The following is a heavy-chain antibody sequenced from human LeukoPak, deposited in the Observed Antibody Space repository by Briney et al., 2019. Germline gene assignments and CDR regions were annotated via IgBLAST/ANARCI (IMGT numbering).Heavy chain of an antibody. J-gene: IGHJ4*02. V-gene: IGHV3-48*01. CDR2: ISGSSGII. D-gene: IGHD3-22*01. CDR3: ARRSTYYESSGQVPFDY. CDR1: GFTFNTYT. Sequence: GGSLRLSCAASGFTFNTYTMNWVRQAPGKGLGWVSYISGSSGIIDYADSVRGRFTISRDNAKNSLYLQMNSLRAEGTAVYYCARRSTYYESSGQVPFDYWGQGTLVTVSS.